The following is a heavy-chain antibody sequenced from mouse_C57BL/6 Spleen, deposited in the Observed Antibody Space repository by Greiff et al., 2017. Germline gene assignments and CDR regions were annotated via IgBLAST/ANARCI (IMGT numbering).Heavy chain of an antibody. V-gene: IGHV5-17*01. CDR3: ARRIYYGNLYYAMDY. CDR1: GFTFSDYG. D-gene: IGHD2-1*01. Sequence: EVMLVESGGGLVKPGGSLKLSCAASGFTFSDYGMHWVRQAPEKGLEWVAYISSGSSTIYYADTVKGRFTISRDNAKNTLFLQMTSLRSEDTAMYYCARRIYYGNLYYAMDYWGQGTSVTVSS. J-gene: IGHJ4*01. CDR2: ISSGSSTI.